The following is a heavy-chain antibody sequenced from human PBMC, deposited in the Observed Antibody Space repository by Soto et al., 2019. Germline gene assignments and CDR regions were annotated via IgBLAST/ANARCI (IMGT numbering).Heavy chain of an antibody. CDR2: ISSNGGST. D-gene: IGHD5-12*01. CDR1: GFTFSSYA. CDR3: VKDQGGYSGYVFDY. J-gene: IGHJ4*02. V-gene: IGHV3-64D*06. Sequence: GGSLRLSCSASGFTFSSYAMHWVRQAPGKGLEYVSAISSNGGSTYYADSVKGRFTISRDNSKNTLYLQMSSLRAEDTAVYYYVKDQGGYSGYVFDYWGQGTLVTVSS.